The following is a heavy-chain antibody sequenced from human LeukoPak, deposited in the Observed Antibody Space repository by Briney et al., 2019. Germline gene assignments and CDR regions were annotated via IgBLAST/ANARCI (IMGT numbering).Heavy chain of an antibody. CDR1: GFTFSDYG. V-gene: IGHV3-23*01. CDR3: AKGSRYIYGYYFDY. D-gene: IGHD5-18*01. CDR2: ISGFGDST. J-gene: IGHJ4*01. Sequence: GGSLRLSCAASGFTFSDYGMTWVRQAPGKGLEWVSAISGFGDSTYYTDSVKGRFTISRDNSKNTLLLQMNSLRAEDTAIYYCAKGSRYIYGYYFDYWGQGTLVTVSS.